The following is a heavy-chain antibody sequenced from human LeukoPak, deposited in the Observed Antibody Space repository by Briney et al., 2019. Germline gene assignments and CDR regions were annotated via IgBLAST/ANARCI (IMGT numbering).Heavy chain of an antibody. Sequence: PGGSLRLSCAASGFTFSSYAMSWVRQAPGKGLEWVSAISGRGGSTYYADSVKGRFTISRDNSKNTLYLQMNSLRAEDTAVYYCAKDQYCSGGSCPDYGDPSDIFDYWGQGTLVTVSS. D-gene: IGHD2-15*01. CDR3: AKDQYCSGGSCPDYGDPSDIFDY. CDR2: ISGRGGST. J-gene: IGHJ4*02. CDR1: GFTFSSYA. V-gene: IGHV3-23*01.